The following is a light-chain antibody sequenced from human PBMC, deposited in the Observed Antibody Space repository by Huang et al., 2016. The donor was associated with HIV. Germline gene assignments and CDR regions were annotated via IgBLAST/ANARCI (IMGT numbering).Light chain of an antibody. CDR1: QDIGTS. Sequence: AVQLTQSPSSLSASVGDTVIISSRASQDIGTSLAWYQQRTGRAPKLLISAASTLQTGVPSRFSGDSAGTYFTLFITNLQPEDFATYYCQQLHTYSITFGQGTRVDIK. CDR3: QQLHTYSIT. V-gene: IGKV1-13*02. J-gene: IGKJ5*01. CDR2: AAS.